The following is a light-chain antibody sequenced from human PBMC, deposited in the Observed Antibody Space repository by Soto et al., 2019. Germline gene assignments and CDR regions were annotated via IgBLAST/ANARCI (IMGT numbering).Light chain of an antibody. J-gene: IGKJ2*01. Sequence: DIVMTQSPDSLAVSLGERATINCKSSQSLLYTSNNKNYVTWYQQKSGQPPKVIIYWASTRASGVPDRFSGSGSGSDFSLTISSLQAEDVAVYHCQQYYFNPYTFGPGTKLEIK. V-gene: IGKV4-1*01. CDR1: QSLLYTSNNKNY. CDR2: WAS. CDR3: QQYYFNPYT.